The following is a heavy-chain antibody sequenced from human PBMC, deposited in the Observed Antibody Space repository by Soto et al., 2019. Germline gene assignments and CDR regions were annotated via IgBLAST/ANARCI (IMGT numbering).Heavy chain of an antibody. CDR2: IIPIFGTA. J-gene: IGHJ6*02. V-gene: IGHV1-69*12. CDR3: ARHPVSGSYACYYGMDV. Sequence: QVQLVQSGAEVKKPGSSVKVSCKASGGTFSSYAISWVRQAPVQGLEWMGGIIPIFGTANYAQKFQGRVTITADESTSTAYMELSSLRSEDTAVYYCARHPVSGSYACYYGMDVWGQGTTVTVSS. D-gene: IGHD1-26*01. CDR1: GGTFSSYA.